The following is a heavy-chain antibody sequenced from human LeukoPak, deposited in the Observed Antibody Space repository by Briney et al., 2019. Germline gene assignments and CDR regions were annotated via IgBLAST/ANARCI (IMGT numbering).Heavy chain of an antibody. Sequence: ASVKVSCKASGGTFSSYAISWVRQAPGQGLEWMGRIIPILGIANYAQKFQGRVTITADKSTSTAYMELSSLRSEDTAVYYCARDGYCSGGSCYLQDYYGMDVWGQGTTVTVSS. D-gene: IGHD2-15*01. V-gene: IGHV1-69*04. CDR1: GGTFSSYA. CDR3: ARDGYCSGGSCYLQDYYGMDV. J-gene: IGHJ6*02. CDR2: IIPILGIA.